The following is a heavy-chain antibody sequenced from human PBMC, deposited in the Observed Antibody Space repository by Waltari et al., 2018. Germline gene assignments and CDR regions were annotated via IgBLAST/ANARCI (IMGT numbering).Heavy chain of an antibody. Sequence: DVQLVESGGGLVQPGGSLRLSCEGSGFSITTYSMNWVRLAPGKGLDCVSFMRGSRSRGFYYADSVKGRFTVSRDNDKNSLYLQMNNLRAEDTALYYCARIRGTLGHYYAMDVWGHGTTVTVSS. D-gene: IGHD1-26*01. CDR2: MRGSRSRGF. V-gene: IGHV3-48*04. CDR1: GFSITTYS. J-gene: IGHJ6*02. CDR3: ARIRGTLGHYYAMDV.